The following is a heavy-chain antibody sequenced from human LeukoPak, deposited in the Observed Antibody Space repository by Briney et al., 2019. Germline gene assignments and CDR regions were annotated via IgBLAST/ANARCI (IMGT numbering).Heavy chain of an antibody. CDR2: ISNDGRTE. J-gene: IGHJ6*02. V-gene: IGHV3-30*04. CDR1: GFTFNNYV. Sequence: GGSLRLSCAASGFTFNNYVFHWVRQAPGKGLEWVAMISNDGRTEYYADSVKGRFTISRDNSKNTLYLQMNSLRAEDTAVYYCARCRYDFWSGYYTGYYYYGMDVWGQGTTVTVSS. D-gene: IGHD3-3*01. CDR3: ARCRYDFWSGYYTGYYYYGMDV.